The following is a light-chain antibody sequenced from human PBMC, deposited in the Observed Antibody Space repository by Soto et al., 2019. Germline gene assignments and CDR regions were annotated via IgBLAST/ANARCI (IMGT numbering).Light chain of an antibody. CDR2: AAS. J-gene: IGKJ1*01. Sequence: AIQMTQSPSSLSTSVGDRVTITCRASQGIRNDLGWYQQKPGKAPKLLIYAASTLQSGVPSRFSGSGSGTDFTLTISSLQSEDFATYYCLQDYIYPWTFGQGTKVEIK. CDR1: QGIRND. CDR3: LQDYIYPWT. V-gene: IGKV1-6*01.